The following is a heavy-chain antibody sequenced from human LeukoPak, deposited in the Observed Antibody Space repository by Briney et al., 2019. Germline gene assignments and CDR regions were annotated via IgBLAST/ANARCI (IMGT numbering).Heavy chain of an antibody. CDR2: IYYSGST. Sequence: PSETLSLTCTVFGGSISSGGYYWGWLRQPPGKGLEGIGSIYYSGSTYYNPSLKRRVTISVDTSKHQFSLKLSSVTAADTAVYYCARDLARRTVVRYNWFDPWGQGTLVTVSS. J-gene: IGHJ5*02. V-gene: IGHV4-39*07. D-gene: IGHD4-23*01. CDR1: GGSISSGGYY. CDR3: ARDLARRTVVRYNWFDP.